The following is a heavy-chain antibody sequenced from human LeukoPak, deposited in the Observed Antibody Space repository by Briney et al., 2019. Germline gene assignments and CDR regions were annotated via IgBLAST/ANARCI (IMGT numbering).Heavy chain of an antibody. Sequence: PGGSLRLSCAASGFTFSSYEMNWVRQAPGKGLEWVPYISSSGSTIYYADSVKGRFTISRDNAKNSLYLQMNSLRAEDTAVYYCARDLVTMVRGVIITLFDYWGQGTLVTVSS. D-gene: IGHD3-10*01. V-gene: IGHV3-48*03. CDR3: ARDLVTMVRGVIITLFDY. CDR2: ISSSGSTI. CDR1: GFTFSSYE. J-gene: IGHJ4*02.